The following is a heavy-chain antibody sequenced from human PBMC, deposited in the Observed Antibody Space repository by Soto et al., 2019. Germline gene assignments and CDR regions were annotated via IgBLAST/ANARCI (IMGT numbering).Heavy chain of an antibody. CDR1: GFTFSSYW. J-gene: IGHJ6*02. CDR2: INSDGSSK. CDR3: ARDISSGLDYYYYYGMDV. D-gene: IGHD6-19*01. V-gene: IGHV3-74*01. Sequence: GGSLRLSCAASGFTFSSYWMHWVRQAPGKGLVWVARINSDGSSKIYADSVKGRFTISRDNSKNTLYLQMNSLRAEDTAVYYCARDISSGLDYYYYYGMDVWGQGTTVTVSS.